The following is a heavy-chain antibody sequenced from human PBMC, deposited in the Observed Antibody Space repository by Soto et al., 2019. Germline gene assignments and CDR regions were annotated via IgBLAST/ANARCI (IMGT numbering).Heavy chain of an antibody. J-gene: IGHJ6*02. CDR2: IIPIFGTA. D-gene: IGHD3-10*01. CDR3: AREGSGDYNGMDV. V-gene: IGHV1-69*13. Sequence: SMKVSCKASGGTFSSYAISWVRQAPGQGLEWMGGIIPIFGTANYAQKFQGRVTITADESTSTAYMELSSLRSEDTAVYYCAREGSGDYNGMDVWGQGTTVTVSS. CDR1: GGTFSSYA.